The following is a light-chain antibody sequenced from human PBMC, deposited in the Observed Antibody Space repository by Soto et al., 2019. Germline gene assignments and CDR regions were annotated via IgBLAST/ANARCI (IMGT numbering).Light chain of an antibody. J-gene: IGKJ1*01. CDR2: GAS. Sequence: ILMTQSPATLSVSPGERATLSCRASQSVSSNLAWHQQKPGQGPRLLIYGASTRATGTPARFSGSGSGTEFTLTISSLQSEDFAVYFCQQYNDWPRTIGQGTKV. CDR3: QQYNDWPRT. V-gene: IGKV3-15*01. CDR1: QSVSSN.